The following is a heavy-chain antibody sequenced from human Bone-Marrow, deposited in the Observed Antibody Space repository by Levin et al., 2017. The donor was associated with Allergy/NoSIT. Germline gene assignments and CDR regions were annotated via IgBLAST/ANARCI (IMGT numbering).Heavy chain of an antibody. V-gene: IGHV3-66*01. J-gene: IGHJ4*02. D-gene: IGHD2-15*01. CDR1: GFSVSSHH. CDR3: ARGRSGTSNFDY. Sequence: GESLKISCAASGFSVSSHHMSWVRQAPGKGLDWVSVIYSGGSTYYADSVKGRFTISRDNSENTLYLQMNSLRIEDTALYYCARGRSGTSNFDYWGQGTLVTVSS. CDR2: IYSGGST.